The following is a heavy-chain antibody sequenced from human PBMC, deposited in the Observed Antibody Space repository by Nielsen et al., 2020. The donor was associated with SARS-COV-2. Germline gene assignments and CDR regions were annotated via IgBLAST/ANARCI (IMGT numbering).Heavy chain of an antibody. J-gene: IGHJ4*02. CDR3: ARSPSVMWAYVDY. CDR2: LYYSGST. D-gene: IGHD3-16*01. V-gene: IGHV4-39*01. CDR1: GGSISSSSYY. Sequence: SETLSLTCTVSGGSISSSSYYWGWIRQPPGKGLDWIGRLYYSGSTYYKPSLKSRVTISVDTSKNQFSLKLSSVTAADTAVYYCARSPSVMWAYVDYRGQGTLVTVSS.